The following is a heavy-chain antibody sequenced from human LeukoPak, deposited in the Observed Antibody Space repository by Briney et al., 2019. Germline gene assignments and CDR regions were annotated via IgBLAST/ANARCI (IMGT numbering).Heavy chain of an antibody. V-gene: IGHV1-69*05. D-gene: IGHD5-18*01. CDR1: GGTFSSYA. CDR3: ARREGDNTYGYYFDD. Sequence: GASVKVSCKASGGTFSSYAIGWVRQAPGQGLEWMGGIIPILNTVAYAQKFQGRVTINTGGSTSTAHMELSSLGSEDTAVYYCARREGDNTYGYYFDDWGQGTLVTVSS. J-gene: IGHJ4*02. CDR2: IIPILNTV.